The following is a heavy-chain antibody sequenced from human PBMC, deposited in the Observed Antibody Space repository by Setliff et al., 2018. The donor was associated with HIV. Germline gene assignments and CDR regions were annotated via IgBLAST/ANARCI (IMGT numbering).Heavy chain of an antibody. CDR3: ARKIGVVMSDHWFDL. CDR2: IYHSGST. D-gene: IGHD3-22*01. V-gene: IGHV4-4*02. CDR1: GGSISSNNW. J-gene: IGHJ5*02. Sequence: SETLSLTCTVSGGSISSNNWWSWVRQPPGKGLEWIGEIYHSGSTNYNPSLKSRVTISVDKSKNQFSLKLSSVTAADTAVYYCARKIGVVMSDHWFDLRGPGTLVTVSS.